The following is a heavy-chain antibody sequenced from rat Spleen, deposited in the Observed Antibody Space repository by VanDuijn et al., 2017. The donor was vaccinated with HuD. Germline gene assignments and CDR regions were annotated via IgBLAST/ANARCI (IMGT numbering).Heavy chain of an antibody. CDR3: TSFYYYDGSYYYPFPY. Sequence: QVQLKESGPGLVQPSQTLSLTCTVSGFSISSYGVIWVRQPPGKGLEWMGVIWSGGNTDYNSALKSRLSINRDTSKSQVFLKMNSLQTGDTAIYFCTSFYYYDGSYYYPFPYWGQGTLVTVSS. V-gene: IGHV2-13*01. CDR2: IWSGGNT. CDR1: GFSISSYG. J-gene: IGHJ3*01. D-gene: IGHD1-12*02.